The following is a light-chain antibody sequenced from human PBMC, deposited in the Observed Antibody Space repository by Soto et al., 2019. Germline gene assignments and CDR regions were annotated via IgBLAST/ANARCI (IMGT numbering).Light chain of an antibody. Sequence: EIVMTQSPATLSVSQGERPTLSCRASLSVSRNLAWYQQKPGQAPRLLIFDASTRATGIPARFSGSGSGTEFTLTISRLEPEDFAVYHCHHYGNSRFTFGQGTKVDI. J-gene: IGKJ2*01. CDR2: DAS. CDR3: HHYGNSRFT. V-gene: IGKV3-15*01. CDR1: LSVSRN.